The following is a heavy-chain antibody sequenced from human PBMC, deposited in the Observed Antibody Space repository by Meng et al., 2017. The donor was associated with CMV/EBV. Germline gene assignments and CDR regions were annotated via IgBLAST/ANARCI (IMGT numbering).Heavy chain of an antibody. Sequence: GESLKISCAASGFTFSSYWMSWVRQAPGKGLEWVANIKQDGSEKYYVDSVKGRFTISRDNAKNSLYLQMNSLRAEDTAVYHCATETGDPWGQGTLVTVSS. CDR1: GFTFSSYW. J-gene: IGHJ5*02. CDR3: ATETGDP. D-gene: IGHD1-14*01. V-gene: IGHV3-7*01. CDR2: IKQDGSEK.